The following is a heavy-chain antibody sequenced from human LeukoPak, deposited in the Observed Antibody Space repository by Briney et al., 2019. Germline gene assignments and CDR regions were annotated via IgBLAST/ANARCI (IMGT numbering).Heavy chain of an antibody. J-gene: IGHJ6*02. Sequence: ASVKVSCKASGYTFTGYYIHWVRQAPGQGPEWMGWINPNSGGTDYAQRFQGRVTMTRDTSISTAYMEMSSLRSDDTAVYFCARVHYVSGTYAFYYGMDVWGQGTTVTVSS. CDR2: INPNSGGT. V-gene: IGHV1-2*02. D-gene: IGHD3-10*01. CDR1: GYTFTGYY. CDR3: ARVHYVSGTYAFYYGMDV.